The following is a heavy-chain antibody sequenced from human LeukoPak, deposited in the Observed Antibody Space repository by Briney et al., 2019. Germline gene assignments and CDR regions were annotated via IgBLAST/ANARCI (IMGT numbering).Heavy chain of an antibody. CDR3: ARDKQWLVLSAFDI. D-gene: IGHD6-19*01. CDR1: GYSISSGYY. CDR2: IYHSGST. J-gene: IGHJ3*02. Sequence: SETLSLTCTVSGYSISSGYYWGWIRPPPGKGLEWIGSIYHSGSTYYNPSLKSRVTISVDTSKNQFSLKLSSVTAADTAVYYCARDKQWLVLSAFDIWGQGTMVTVSS. V-gene: IGHV4-38-2*02.